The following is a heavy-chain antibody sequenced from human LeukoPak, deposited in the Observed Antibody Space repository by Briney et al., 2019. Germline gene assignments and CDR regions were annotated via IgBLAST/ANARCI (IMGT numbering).Heavy chain of an antibody. Sequence: SGTLSLTCTVSGGSISSGDYYWSWIRQPPGKGLEWIGYIYYSGSTYYNPSLKSRVTISVDTSKNQFSLKLSSVTAADTAVYYCAREIRDPETYYCGMDVWGQGTTVTVSS. D-gene: IGHD2-21*02. CDR2: IYYSGST. CDR3: AREIRDPETYYCGMDV. CDR1: GGSISSGDYY. V-gene: IGHV4-30-4*01. J-gene: IGHJ6*02.